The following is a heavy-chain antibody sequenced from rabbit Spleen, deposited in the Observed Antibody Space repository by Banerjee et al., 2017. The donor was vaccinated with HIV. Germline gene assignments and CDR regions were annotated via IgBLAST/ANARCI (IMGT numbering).Heavy chain of an antibody. V-gene: IGHV1S7*01. D-gene: IGHD7-1*01. J-gene: IGHJ4*01. Sequence: HLKESGGGLVQPGGSLKLSCTASGFTLSSYYMNWVRQAPGKGLEWIGYIDPVFGITYYANWVNGRFSISRENAQNTVFLQMTSLTAADTATYFCARSANSAGYSDASNLWGPGTLVTVS. CDR1: GFTLSSYY. CDR3: ARSANSAGYSDASNL. CDR2: IDPVFGIT.